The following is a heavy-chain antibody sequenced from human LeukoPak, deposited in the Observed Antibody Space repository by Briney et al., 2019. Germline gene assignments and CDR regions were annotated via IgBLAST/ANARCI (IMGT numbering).Heavy chain of an antibody. CDR2: INHSGRT. V-gene: IGHV4-34*01. D-gene: IGHD3-9*01. Sequence: PSETLSLTCAVYAESLNIYYWSWIRQPPGKGLEWIGEINHSGRTNYNPSLKSRVTISVDTSKNQFSLKLTSVTAADTAMYYCASSLRAVDWQFDYWGQGTLVTVSS. J-gene: IGHJ4*02. CDR3: ASSLRAVDWQFDY. CDR1: AESLNIYY.